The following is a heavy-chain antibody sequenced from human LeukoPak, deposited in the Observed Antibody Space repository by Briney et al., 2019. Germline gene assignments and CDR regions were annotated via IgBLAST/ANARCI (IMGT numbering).Heavy chain of an antibody. CDR1: GFTSSSYS. Sequence: PGGSLRLSCAASGFTSSSYSMNWVRQAPGKGLEWVSSISSSSSYIYYADSVKGRFTISRDNAKNSLYLQMNSLRAEDTAVYYCARGRGQWLVRRWPLDYWGQGTLVTVSS. CDR3: ARGRGQWLVRRWPLDY. V-gene: IGHV3-21*01. CDR2: ISSSSSYI. D-gene: IGHD6-19*01. J-gene: IGHJ4*02.